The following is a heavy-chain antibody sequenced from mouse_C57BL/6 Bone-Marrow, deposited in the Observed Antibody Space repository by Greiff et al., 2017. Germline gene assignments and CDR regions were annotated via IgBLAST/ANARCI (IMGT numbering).Heavy chain of an antibody. Sequence: QVHVKQSGPELVKPGASVKISCKASGYSFTSYYIHWVKQRPGQGLEWIGWIYPGSGNTKYNEKFKGKATLTADTSSSTAYMQLSSLTSEDSAVYYCARYYGSSLAMDYWGQGTSVTVSS. D-gene: IGHD1-1*01. V-gene: IGHV1-66*01. J-gene: IGHJ4*01. CDR1: GYSFTSYY. CDR2: IYPGSGNT. CDR3: ARYYGSSLAMDY.